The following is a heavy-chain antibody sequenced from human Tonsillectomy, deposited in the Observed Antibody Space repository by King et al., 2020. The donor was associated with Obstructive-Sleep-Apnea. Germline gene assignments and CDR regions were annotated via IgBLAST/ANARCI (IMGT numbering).Heavy chain of an antibody. CDR3: ARDQQFGRGWFDP. CDR1: GGSISSAGHY. V-gene: IGHV4-31*03. Sequence: QLQESGPGLVTPSQTLSLTCTVSGGSISSAGHYWPWIRQHPGKGLEWIGYIYYTGNAYYNPSLKSRLTLSIDTSKNQFSLKLSSVTAADTAIYYCARDQQFGRGWFDPWGQGTLVTVSS. CDR2: IYYTGNA. J-gene: IGHJ5*02. D-gene: IGHD3-16*01.